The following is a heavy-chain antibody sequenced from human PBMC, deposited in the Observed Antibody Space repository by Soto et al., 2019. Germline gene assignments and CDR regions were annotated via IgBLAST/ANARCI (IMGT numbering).Heavy chain of an antibody. D-gene: IGHD2-21*02. J-gene: IGHJ2*01. Sequence: PGGSLRLSCAASGFTFSSHVMHWVRQAPGKGVEWVATISYSGNNKYYPDSVKGRYTISRDNSKNTLYLQMNSLRVEDTAVYYCAGDHCSGDCFGNWYFDLWGRGTLVTVSS. CDR3: AGDHCSGDCFGNWYFDL. CDR2: ISYSGNNK. CDR1: GFTFSSHV. V-gene: IGHV3-30-3*01.